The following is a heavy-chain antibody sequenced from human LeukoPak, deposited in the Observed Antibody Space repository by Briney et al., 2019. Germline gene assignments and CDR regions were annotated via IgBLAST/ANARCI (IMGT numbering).Heavy chain of an antibody. CDR2: IYYSGST. Sequence: SETLSLTCTVSGGSISSYYWSWIRQPPGKGLEWIGYIYYSGSTNYNPSLKSRVTISVDTSKNQFSLKLSSVTAADPAVYYCARAEYGDPFDYWGQGTLVTVSS. CDR3: ARAEYGDPFDY. V-gene: IGHV4-59*01. CDR1: GGSISSYY. D-gene: IGHD4-17*01. J-gene: IGHJ4*02.